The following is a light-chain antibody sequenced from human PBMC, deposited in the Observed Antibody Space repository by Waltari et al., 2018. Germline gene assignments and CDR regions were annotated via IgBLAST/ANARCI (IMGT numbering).Light chain of an antibody. CDR3: QQRSKSPLA. V-gene: IGKV3-11*01. CDR1: QPVSSY. J-gene: IGKJ4*01. Sequence: EIDLTQSPATLSLSPGERATLSCRASQPVSSYLAWYQQKPGQAPRLLIYDASNRATGIPARFSGSGSGTDFTLTISSLEPEDFAVYYCQQRSKSPLAFGGGTKVEIK. CDR2: DAS.